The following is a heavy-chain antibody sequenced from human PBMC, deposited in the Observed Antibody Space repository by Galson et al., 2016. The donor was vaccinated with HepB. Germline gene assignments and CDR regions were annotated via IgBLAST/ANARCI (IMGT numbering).Heavy chain of an antibody. V-gene: IGHV5-51*01. D-gene: IGHD3-3*01. CDR1: GYNFASYW. CDR2: IYPGDSDT. CDR3: ASSPKYYEFML. Sequence: QSGAEVKKPGDSLKMSCQGSGYNFASYWIGWVRQMPGKGLEWMAIIYPGDSDTRYSPSFQGQVTISVDKSISAAYLQWSSLKASDTAIYYCASSPKYYEFMLWGQGTLVTVSS. J-gene: IGHJ4*02.